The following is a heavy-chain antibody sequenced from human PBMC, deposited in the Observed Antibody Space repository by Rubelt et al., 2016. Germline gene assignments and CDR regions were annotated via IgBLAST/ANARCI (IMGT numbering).Heavy chain of an antibody. Sequence: YDGSNKYYADSVKGRFTISRDNSKNTLYLQMNSLRAEDTAVYYCARDYYYDSSGYSGDDAFDIWGQGTMVTVSS. CDR3: ARDYYYDSSGYSGDDAFDI. D-gene: IGHD3-22*01. V-gene: IGHV3-30*07. J-gene: IGHJ3*02. CDR2: YDGSNK.